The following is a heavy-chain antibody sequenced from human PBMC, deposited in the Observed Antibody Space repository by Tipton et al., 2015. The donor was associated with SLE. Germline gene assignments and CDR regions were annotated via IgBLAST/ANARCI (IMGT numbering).Heavy chain of an antibody. V-gene: IGHV4-59*01. Sequence: TLSFTCTVSGGSISSYYWSWIRQPPGKGLEWIGYIYYSGSTNYNPSLKSRVTISVDTSKNQFSLKLSSVTAADTAVYYCARVDSSGWHYYYYYMDVWGKGTTVTVSS. CDR1: GGSISSYY. CDR2: IYYSGST. D-gene: IGHD6-19*01. J-gene: IGHJ6*03. CDR3: ARVDSSGWHYYYYYMDV.